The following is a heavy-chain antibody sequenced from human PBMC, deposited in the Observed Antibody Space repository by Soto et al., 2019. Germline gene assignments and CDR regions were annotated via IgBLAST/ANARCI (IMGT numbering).Heavy chain of an antibody. CDR2: ISAYNGNT. V-gene: IGHV1-18*01. D-gene: IGHD5-12*01. CDR3: ARDEWPRFDYYGMDV. CDR1: GYTFTSYG. J-gene: IGHJ6*02. Sequence: GASVKVSCKASGYTFTSYGISWVRQAPGQGLEWMGWISAYNGNTNYAQKLQGRVTMTTDASTSTAYMELRSLRSDDTAVYYCARDEWPRFDYYGMDVWGQGTTVTVSS.